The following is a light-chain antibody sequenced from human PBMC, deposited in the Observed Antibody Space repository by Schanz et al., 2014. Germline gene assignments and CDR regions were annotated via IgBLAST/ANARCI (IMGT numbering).Light chain of an antibody. Sequence: QSALTQPPSASGSPGQSVTISCTGTSSDVGGYNFVSWYQQHPGKVPKLMIYDVSNRPSGVPDRFSGSKSGNTASLTVSGLQAEDEAVYYCSSYTSSSRVFGGGTKLTVL. CDR1: SSDVGGYNF. CDR3: SSYTSSSRV. V-gene: IGLV2-8*01. J-gene: IGLJ3*02. CDR2: DVS.